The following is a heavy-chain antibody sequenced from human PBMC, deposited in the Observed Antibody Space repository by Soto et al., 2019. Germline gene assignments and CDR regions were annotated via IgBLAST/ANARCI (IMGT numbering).Heavy chain of an antibody. Sequence: GGSLRLSCAASGFTFSSYAMSWVRQAPGKGLEWVSAISGSGGSTYYADFVKGRFTISRDNSKNTLYLQMNSLRAEDTAVYYCAKDYEFGPNFFSGSYFDYWGQGTLVTVSS. CDR3: AKDYEFGPNFFSGSYFDY. D-gene: IGHD3-10*01. CDR1: GFTFSSYA. CDR2: ISGSGGST. J-gene: IGHJ4*02. V-gene: IGHV3-23*01.